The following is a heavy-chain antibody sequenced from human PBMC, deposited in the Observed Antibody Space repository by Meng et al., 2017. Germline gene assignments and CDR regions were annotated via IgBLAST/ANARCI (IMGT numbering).Heavy chain of an antibody. V-gene: IGHV1-18*01. CDR1: GYTFTSYG. CDR2: ISAYNGNT. Sequence: HVQLVQYVDEVKKPGAPVKVSCKASGYTFTSYGISWVRQAPGQGLEWMGWISAYNGNTNYAQKLQGRVTMTTDTSTSTAYMELRSLRSDDTTVYYCARDRLRGEFDPWGQGTLVTVSS. J-gene: IGHJ5*02. CDR3: ARDRLRGEFDP. D-gene: IGHD3-10*01.